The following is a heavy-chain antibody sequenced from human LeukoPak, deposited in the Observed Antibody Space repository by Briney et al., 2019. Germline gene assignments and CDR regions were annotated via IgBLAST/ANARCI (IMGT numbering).Heavy chain of an antibody. J-gene: IGHJ4*02. CDR1: GGSISSYY. V-gene: IGHV4-59*01. CDR3: ARGPAKYCSSTSCEWGHFDY. CDR2: IYYSGST. Sequence: SETLSLTCTVSGGSISSYYWSWIRQPPGKGLEWIGYIYYSGSTNYNPSLKSRVTISVDTSKNQFSLKLSSVTAADTAVYYCARGPAKYCSSTSCEWGHFDYWGQGTLVTVSS. D-gene: IGHD2-2*01.